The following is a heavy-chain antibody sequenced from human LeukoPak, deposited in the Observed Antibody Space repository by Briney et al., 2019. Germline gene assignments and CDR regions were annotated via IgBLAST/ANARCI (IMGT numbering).Heavy chain of an antibody. CDR2: INNDSGAT. J-gene: IGHJ4*02. CDR3: ARKWAPRKTSEFDY. D-gene: IGHD2-2*01. CDR1: GDTFTDYD. V-gene: IGHV1-2*02. Sequence: GASVKVSCKASGDTFTDYDIHWGRHGPGQGLEWMGWINNDSGATNYEQNFQSRVTMTRDTSISTASMELSTLRSDDTALYYCARKWAPRKTSEFDYWGQGTLVIVSS.